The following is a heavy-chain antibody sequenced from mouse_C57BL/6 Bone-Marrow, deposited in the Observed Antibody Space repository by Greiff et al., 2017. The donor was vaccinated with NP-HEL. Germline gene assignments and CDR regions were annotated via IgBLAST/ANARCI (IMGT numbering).Heavy chain of an antibody. CDR2: IDPTDSTT. J-gene: IGHJ4*01. Sequence: QVQLQQPGAELVKPGASVKLSCKASGYTFTSYWMQWVKQRPGQGLEWIGEIDPTDSTTNYNQKFKGKATLTVDTSSSTAYMQLRRLTSEDSAVYYCAREVYYDSSRYYAMDYWGQGTSVTVSS. V-gene: IGHV1-50*01. CDR1: GYTFTSYW. CDR3: AREVYYDSSRYYAMDY. D-gene: IGHD1-1*01.